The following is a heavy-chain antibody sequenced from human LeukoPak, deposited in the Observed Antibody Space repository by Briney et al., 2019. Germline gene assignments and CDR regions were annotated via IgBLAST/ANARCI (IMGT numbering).Heavy chain of an antibody. D-gene: IGHD1-26*01. Sequence: GGSLRLSCAASGFTFSNYWMGWVRQAPGKRPEWVANMNIDGSEKYYADSVKGRFTITRDNARNSVYLQMNSLRVEDTAVYYCARDPVEWELLLDCWGQGTLVTVSS. CDR3: ARDPVEWELLLDC. J-gene: IGHJ4*02. V-gene: IGHV3-7*01. CDR2: MNIDGSEK. CDR1: GFTFSNYW.